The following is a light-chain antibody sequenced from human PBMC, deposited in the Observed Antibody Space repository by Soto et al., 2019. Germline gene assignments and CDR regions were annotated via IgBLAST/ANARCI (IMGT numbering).Light chain of an antibody. CDR1: QIIDNW. J-gene: IGKJ4*01. CDR3: QEYNSH. V-gene: IGKV1-5*03. CDR2: KAS. Sequence: DTQMTQSPSTLSASVGDRVTITCRASQIIDNWLAWYQQKPGKAPKLLIYKASNLESGVPSRFSCSGYGTEFTLTISSLQPDDSATYYCQEYNSHFGGGTKVEIK.